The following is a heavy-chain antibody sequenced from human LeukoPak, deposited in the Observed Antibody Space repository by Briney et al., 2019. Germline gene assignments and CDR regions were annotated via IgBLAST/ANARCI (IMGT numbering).Heavy chain of an antibody. CDR1: GFTFSSYW. Sequence: GGSLRLFCAASGFTFSSYWMSWVRQAPGKGLEWVANIKQDGSEKYYVDSVKGRFTISRDNAKNSLYLQMNSLRAEDTAVYYCARAPWWSSRAFDIWGQGTMVTVSS. V-gene: IGHV3-7*01. D-gene: IGHD2-15*01. CDR3: ARAPWWSSRAFDI. CDR2: IKQDGSEK. J-gene: IGHJ3*02.